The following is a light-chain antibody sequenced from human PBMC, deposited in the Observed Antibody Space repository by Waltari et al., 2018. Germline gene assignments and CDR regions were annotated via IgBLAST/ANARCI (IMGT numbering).Light chain of an antibody. J-gene: IGKJ2*01. CDR2: LGS. Sequence: DIVMNQSPLSLPVTPGEPASISCRSSQSLLHSNGYNYLDWYLQKPGQSPQLLIDLGSNRASGVPDRFSGSGSGTDFTLKISRVEAEDVGVYYCMQALQTPRTFGQGTKLEIK. CDR1: QSLLHSNGYNY. V-gene: IGKV2-28*01. CDR3: MQALQTPRT.